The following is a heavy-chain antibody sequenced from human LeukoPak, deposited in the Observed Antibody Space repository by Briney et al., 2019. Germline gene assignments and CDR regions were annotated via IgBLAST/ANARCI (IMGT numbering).Heavy chain of an antibody. CDR2: IIPILGIA. CDR3: ANSGYSYGYNYYYGMDV. V-gene: IGHV1-69*04. Sequence: ASVKVSCKASGGTFSSYAISWVRQAPGQGLEWMGRIIPILGIANYAQKFQGRVTITADKSTSTAYMELSSLRSEDTAVYYRANSGYSYGYNYYYGMDVWGQGTTVTVSS. D-gene: IGHD5-18*01. CDR1: GGTFSSYA. J-gene: IGHJ6*02.